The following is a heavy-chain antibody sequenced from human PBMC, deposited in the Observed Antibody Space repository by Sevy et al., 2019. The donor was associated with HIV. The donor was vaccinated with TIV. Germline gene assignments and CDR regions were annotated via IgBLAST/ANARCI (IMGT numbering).Heavy chain of an antibody. D-gene: IGHD3-10*01. J-gene: IGHJ2*01. V-gene: IGHV3-21*01. CDR3: ARDRVQPSHWYFDL. Sequence: GGSLRLSCAGAGFTLSNSIMNWVRQAPGKGLQWVSSITSESGYIYYAHSVKGRFIISRDNAKNSVYLQMNSLRADDTAVYYCARDRVQPSHWYFDLWGRGTLVTVSS. CDR1: GFTLSNSI. CDR2: ITSESGYI.